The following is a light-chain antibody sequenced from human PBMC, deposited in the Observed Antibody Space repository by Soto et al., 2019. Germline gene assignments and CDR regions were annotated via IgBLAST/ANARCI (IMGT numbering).Light chain of an antibody. CDR1: QSVNTN. CDR3: QKYNQWPPWLS. J-gene: IGKJ4*01. Sequence: EIEMTQSPATLSVSPGERATLSCRASQSVNTNLAWYQQKPGQAPRLLIYGASTRAPGIPARFSGSGSGTELSLPVSSLQSEDFAVYYCQKYNQWPPWLSFGGGTKVEVK. V-gene: IGKV3-15*01. CDR2: GAS.